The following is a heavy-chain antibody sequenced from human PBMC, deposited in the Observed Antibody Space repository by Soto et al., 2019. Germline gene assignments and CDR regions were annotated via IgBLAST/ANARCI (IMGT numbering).Heavy chain of an antibody. Sequence: SETLSLTCAVYGGSFSGYYWSWIRQPPGKGLEWIGEINHSGSTNYNPSLKSRVTISVDTSKNQFSLKLSSVTAADTAVYYCARVLVGCGGDYSCRDAFGIWGQGTMVTVSS. CDR1: GGSFSGYY. CDR2: INHSGST. D-gene: IGHD2-21*02. V-gene: IGHV4-34*01. J-gene: IGHJ3*02. CDR3: ARVLVGCGGDYSCRDAFGI.